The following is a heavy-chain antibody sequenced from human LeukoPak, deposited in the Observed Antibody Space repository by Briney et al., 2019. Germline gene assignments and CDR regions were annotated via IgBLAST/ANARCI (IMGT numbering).Heavy chain of an antibody. D-gene: IGHD3-10*01. J-gene: IGHJ3*02. CDR3: ARVRYYGSGSTITPPDAFDI. CDR2: INPNSGNT. CDR1: GYTFTGYY. V-gene: IGHV1-8*02. Sequence: GASVKVSCKASGYTFTGYYMHWVRQAPGQGLEWMGWINPNSGNTGYAQKFQGRVTMTRNTSISTAYMELSSLRSEDTAVYYCARVRYYGSGSTITPPDAFDIWGQGTMVTVSS.